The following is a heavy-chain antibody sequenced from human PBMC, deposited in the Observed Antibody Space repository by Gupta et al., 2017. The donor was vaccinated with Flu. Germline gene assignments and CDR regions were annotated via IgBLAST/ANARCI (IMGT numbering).Heavy chain of an antibody. Sequence: FSDYYMSWIRQAPGKGLEWVSHISSSGSTKYYADSVKGRFTISRDNAKNSLYLQMNSLRAEDTAVYYCARDSDGYNAIDYWGQGTLVTVSS. CDR3: ARDSDGYNAIDY. J-gene: IGHJ4*02. CDR1: FSDYY. V-gene: IGHV3-11*01. D-gene: IGHD5-12*01. CDR2: ISSSGSTK.